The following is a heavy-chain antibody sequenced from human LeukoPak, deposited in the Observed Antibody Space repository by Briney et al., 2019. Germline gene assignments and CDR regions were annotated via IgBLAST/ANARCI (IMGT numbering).Heavy chain of an antibody. CDR1: GFTFSSYA. CDR3: AKPNNDILSGYLYYFDS. D-gene: IGHD3-9*01. V-gene: IGHV3-23*01. Sequence: GGSLRLSCAASGFTFSSYAMSWVRQAPGKGLEWVSAISVSGGSTYYADSVKGRFTISRDSSKSTLFLQMNSLRAEDTAVYYCAKPNNDILSGYLYYFDSWGQGTLVTVSS. CDR2: ISVSGGST. J-gene: IGHJ4*02.